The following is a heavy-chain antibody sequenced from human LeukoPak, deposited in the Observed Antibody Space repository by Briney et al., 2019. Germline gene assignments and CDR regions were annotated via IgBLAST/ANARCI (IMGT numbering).Heavy chain of an antibody. Sequence: GGSLRLSCAASGFTFSSYWTNWARQAPGKGLEWVASINHNGNVNYYVDSVKGRFTISRDNAKNSLCLQMSNLRAEDTAVYFCARGGGLDVWGQGATVTVSS. V-gene: IGHV3-7*03. CDR3: ARGGGLDV. D-gene: IGHD3-16*01. CDR2: INHNGNVN. CDR1: GFTFSSYW. J-gene: IGHJ6*02.